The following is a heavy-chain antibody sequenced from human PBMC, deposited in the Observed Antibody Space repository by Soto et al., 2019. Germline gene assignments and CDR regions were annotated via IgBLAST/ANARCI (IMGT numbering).Heavy chain of an antibody. Sequence: EVQLVESGGGLVQPGGSLRLSCAASGFTFSSYWMSWVRQAPGKGLEWVANIKQDGSEKYYVDSVKGRFTISRDNAKNSLYLQMNSLRAEDTAVYYCARDYRYYDYIWGSYRYWYFDYWGQGTLVTVSS. J-gene: IGHJ4*02. D-gene: IGHD3-16*02. V-gene: IGHV3-7*01. CDR2: IKQDGSEK. CDR1: GFTFSSYW. CDR3: ARDYRYYDYIWGSYRYWYFDY.